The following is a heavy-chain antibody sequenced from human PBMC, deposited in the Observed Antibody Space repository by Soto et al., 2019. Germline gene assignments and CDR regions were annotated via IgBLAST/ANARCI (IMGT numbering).Heavy chain of an antibody. CDR2: ISTYNGNT. V-gene: IGHV1-18*01. J-gene: IGHJ6*02. D-gene: IGHD3-3*01. Sequence: GASVKVSCKASGYTFTSYGISWVRQAPGQGLEWMGWISTYNGNTNYAQKLQGRVTMTTDTSTSTAYMELRSLRSDDTAVYYCARDMGLTIFGVVIEDYYYYGMDVWGQGTTVTVSS. CDR1: GYTFTSYG. CDR3: ARDMGLTIFGVVIEDYYYYGMDV.